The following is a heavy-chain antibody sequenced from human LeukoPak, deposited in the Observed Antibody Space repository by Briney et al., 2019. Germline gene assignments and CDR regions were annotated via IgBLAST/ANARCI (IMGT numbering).Heavy chain of an antibody. Sequence: GGSLRLSCTASGFTFSNYWMHWVRQVPGKGLIWVSRIKTDGSSTTYADSVKGRFTISRDNAKNTLYLEMNSLRVEDTAVYYCARAGYYGDAFDIWGQGTMVTVSS. V-gene: IGHV3-74*03. CDR2: IKTDGSST. CDR3: ARAGYYGDAFDI. D-gene: IGHD3-10*01. CDR1: GFTFSNYW. J-gene: IGHJ3*02.